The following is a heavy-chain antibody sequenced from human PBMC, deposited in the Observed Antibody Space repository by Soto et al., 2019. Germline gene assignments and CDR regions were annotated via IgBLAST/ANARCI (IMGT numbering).Heavy chain of an antibody. CDR1: VFTFDNYA. Sequence: GGSLRLSCASSVFTFDNYAMHWVRQAPGKGLEWASGISWNSGNIGYADSVKGRFTISRDNSKNTLYLQMNSLRAEDTAVYYCARDLGCSGGSCYSDAFDIWGQGTMVTVS. J-gene: IGHJ3*02. CDR2: ISWNSGNI. V-gene: IGHV3-9*01. D-gene: IGHD2-15*01. CDR3: ARDLGCSGGSCYSDAFDI.